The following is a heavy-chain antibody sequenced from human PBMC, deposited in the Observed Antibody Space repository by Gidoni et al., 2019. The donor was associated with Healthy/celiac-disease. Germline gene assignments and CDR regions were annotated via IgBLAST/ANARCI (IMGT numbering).Heavy chain of an antibody. D-gene: IGHD2-2*01. Sequence: QVQLVESGGGVVQPGRSRRRSCPASGFTFSGYGMHWVRQAPGKGLEWVAVRSYDGSNKSYADCVKGRFTISRDNSENTLYLQMNSLRAENKAVYYCAKDYDWSSTSGPKYYFDYWGQGTLVTVSS. CDR2: RSYDGSNK. CDR3: AKDYDWSSTSGPKYYFDY. CDR1: GFTFSGYG. J-gene: IGHJ4*02. V-gene: IGHV3-30*18.